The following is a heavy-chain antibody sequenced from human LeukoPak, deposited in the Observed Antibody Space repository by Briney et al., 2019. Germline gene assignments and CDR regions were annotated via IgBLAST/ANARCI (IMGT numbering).Heavy chain of an antibody. D-gene: IGHD2-8*01. CDR2: IYSGGST. Sequence: GGSLRLSCAASGFTVSSDYMSWVRHTPGKGLEWVSLIYSGGSTYYAASVKGRFTISRDNSKNTLYLQMSSLRAEDTAVYYCAGRDNGYYYGMDVWGQGTTVTVSS. CDR1: GFTVSSDY. J-gene: IGHJ6*02. V-gene: IGHV3-66*01. CDR3: AGRDNGYYYGMDV.